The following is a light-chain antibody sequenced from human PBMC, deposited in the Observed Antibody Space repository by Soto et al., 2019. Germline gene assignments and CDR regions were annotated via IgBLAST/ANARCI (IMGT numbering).Light chain of an antibody. J-gene: IGKJ1*01. CDR3: QHYNSYSEA. V-gene: IGKV1-5*03. Sequence: DIQMTQSTSSLSASVGDRDTITCRASQSVGTWVAWYQQKPGKAPKLLIYKASTLKSGVPSRFSGSGSGTEFTLTISSLQPDDFATYYCQHYNSYSEAFGQGTMVDVK. CDR1: QSVGTW. CDR2: KAS.